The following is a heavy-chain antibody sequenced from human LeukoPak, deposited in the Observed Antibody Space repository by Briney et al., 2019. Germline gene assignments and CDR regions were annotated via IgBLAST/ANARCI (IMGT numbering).Heavy chain of an antibody. CDR1: GGSISAHY. D-gene: IGHD3-3*01. CDR3: ARHADSGSGYYDY. J-gene: IGHJ4*02. V-gene: IGHV4-59*08. Sequence: TSETLSLTCTVSGGSISAHYWSWIRQPPGKGLEWIAYIYYSGHTNYNPSLRSRVSISVYTSQNHFSLSLSSVTAADTAVYFCARHADSGSGYYDYWGQGVLATVPS. CDR2: IYYSGHT.